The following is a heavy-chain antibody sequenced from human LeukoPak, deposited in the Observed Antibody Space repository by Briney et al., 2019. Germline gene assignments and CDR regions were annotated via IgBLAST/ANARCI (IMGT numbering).Heavy chain of an antibody. V-gene: IGHV4-30-4*08. CDR1: GGSVSRGDYY. CDR3: ARGEGSSIVGATFDY. D-gene: IGHD1-26*01. Sequence: PSQTLSLTCTVSGGSVSRGDYYWSWVRQPPGKGLEWIGYIYYSGSTYYNPSLKSRVTISVDTSKNQFSLKLSSVTAADTAVYYCARGEGSSIVGATFDYWGQGTLVTVSS. CDR2: IYYSGST. J-gene: IGHJ4*02.